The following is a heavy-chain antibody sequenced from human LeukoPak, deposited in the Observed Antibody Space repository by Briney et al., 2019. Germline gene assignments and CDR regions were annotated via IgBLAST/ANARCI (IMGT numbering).Heavy chain of an antibody. Sequence: SETLSLTCTVSGGSISSSSYYWGWIRQPPGKGLEWIGSIYYSGSTYYNPSLKSRVTISVDTSKNQFSLKLSSVTAADTAVYHCAREELTTRTFDYWGQGTLVTVSS. D-gene: IGHD4-17*01. V-gene: IGHV4-39*07. CDR3: AREELTTRTFDY. CDR1: GGSISSSSYY. CDR2: IYYSGST. J-gene: IGHJ4*02.